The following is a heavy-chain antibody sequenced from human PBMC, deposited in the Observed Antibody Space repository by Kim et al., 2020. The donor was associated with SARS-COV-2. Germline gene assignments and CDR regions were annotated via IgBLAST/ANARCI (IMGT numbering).Heavy chain of an antibody. CDR3: AKSGLNRYEGAFDI. CDR2: IYSGGSST. D-gene: IGHD5-12*01. J-gene: IGHJ3*02. V-gene: IGHV3-23*03. CDR1: GFTFSSYA. Sequence: GGSLRLSCAASGFTFSSYAMSWVRQAPGKGLEWVSVIYSGGSSTYYADSVKGRFTISRDNSKNTLYLQMNSLRAEDTAVYYCAKSGLNRYEGAFDIWGQGTMVTVSS.